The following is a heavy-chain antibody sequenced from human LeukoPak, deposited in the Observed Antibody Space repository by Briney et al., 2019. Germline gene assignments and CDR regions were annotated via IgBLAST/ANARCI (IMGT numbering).Heavy chain of an antibody. V-gene: IGHV3-23*01. CDR2: ISYGGGTT. Sequence: GGSLRLSCAASGFTFNTYAMSWVRQAPGEGLEWVSGISYGGGTTYYADSVKGRFTISRDNSKNTLYLQMNSLRAEDTAIYYCAKDDVRDGYNFFDYWGQGTLVTVSS. J-gene: IGHJ4*02. CDR1: GFTFNTYA. D-gene: IGHD5-24*01. CDR3: AKDDVRDGYNFFDY.